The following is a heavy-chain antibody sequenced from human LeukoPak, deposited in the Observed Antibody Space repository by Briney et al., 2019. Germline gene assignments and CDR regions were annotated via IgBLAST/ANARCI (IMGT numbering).Heavy chain of an antibody. J-gene: IGHJ6*03. D-gene: IGHD1-14*01. CDR2: IKQDGSEK. Sequence: GGSLRLSCAASGFTFSSYWMSWVRQAPGKGLEWVANIKQDGSEKYYVDSVKGRFTISRDNAKNSLYLQMNSLRAEDTAVYYCARTTRISGNYYYYYYMDVWGKGTTVTVS. V-gene: IGHV3-7*01. CDR1: GFTFSSYW. CDR3: ARTTRISGNYYYYYYMDV.